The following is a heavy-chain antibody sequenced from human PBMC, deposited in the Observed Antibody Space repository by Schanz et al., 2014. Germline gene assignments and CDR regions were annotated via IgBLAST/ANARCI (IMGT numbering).Heavy chain of an antibody. CDR3: AKDVDFWSGYYLDY. V-gene: IGHV3-30*18. CDR1: GFTFSNYS. CDR2: ISDDGSGK. J-gene: IGHJ4*02. Sequence: VQLVESGGGLVKPGGSLRLSCAASGFTFSNYSMSWVRQAPGKGLEWVAVISDDGSGKYSADSVKGRFTISRDNSKNMVFLQMTSLRAEDTAVYYCAKDVDFWSGYYLDYWGQGTLVTGSS. D-gene: IGHD3-3*01.